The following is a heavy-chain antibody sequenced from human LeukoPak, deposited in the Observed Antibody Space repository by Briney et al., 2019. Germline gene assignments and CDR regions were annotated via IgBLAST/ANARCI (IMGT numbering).Heavy chain of an antibody. CDR1: GFTFSTYW. D-gene: IGHD3-16*01. Sequence: GGSLRLSCAASGFTFSTYWMGWVRQAQGTGLEGVANIKQDGSERYYVDSVKGRFTFSRDNANNSLYLQINSLRAENTVVCYCARWGEKADFDYWGQGTLVTVSS. CDR2: IKQDGSER. V-gene: IGHV3-7*01. J-gene: IGHJ4*02. CDR3: ARWGEKADFDY.